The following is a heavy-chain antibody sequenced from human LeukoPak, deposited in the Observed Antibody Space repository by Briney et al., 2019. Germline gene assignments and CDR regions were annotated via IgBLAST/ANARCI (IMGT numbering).Heavy chain of an antibody. Sequence: GGSLRLSCAASGFTFSSYSMNWVRQAPGKGLEWVSSISSSSYIYYADSGKGRFSIPRENAKNSLYLQMNSLRAEDTAVYYCARDWAGMTAPGPFDYWGQGTLVTVSS. V-gene: IGHV3-21*01. D-gene: IGHD6-13*01. CDR1: GFTFSSYS. CDR2: ISSSSYI. J-gene: IGHJ4*02. CDR3: ARDWAGMTAPGPFDY.